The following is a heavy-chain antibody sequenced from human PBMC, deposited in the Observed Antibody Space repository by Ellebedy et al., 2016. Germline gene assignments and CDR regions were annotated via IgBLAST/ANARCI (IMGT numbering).Heavy chain of an antibody. D-gene: IGHD3-22*01. CDR2: ARNKANSFTT. Sequence: GESLKISCAASGFTFSDHYMDWVRQAPGKGLEWVGRARNKANSFTTKYAASMKGRFTISRDDSKNSLYLQMNSLKTEDTAVYYCARVDESSWYFDLWGRGTLVTVSS. CDR1: GFTFSDHY. CDR3: ARVDESSWYFDL. J-gene: IGHJ2*01. V-gene: IGHV3-72*01.